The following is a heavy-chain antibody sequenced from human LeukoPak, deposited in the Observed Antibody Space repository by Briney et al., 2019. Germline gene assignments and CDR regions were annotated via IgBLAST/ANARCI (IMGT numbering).Heavy chain of an antibody. J-gene: IGHJ6*04. CDR2: MNPSSGNT. V-gene: IGHV1-8*01. CDR3: ARGLMIVVPMDV. Sequence: PGASVKVSCKASGYTFTSYDINWVRQATGQGLEWMGWMNPSSGNTGYAQKFQGRVTMTRNTSISTAYMELSSLRSEDTAVYYCARGLMIVVPMDVWGKGTTVTVSS. CDR1: GYTFTSYD. D-gene: IGHD3-22*01.